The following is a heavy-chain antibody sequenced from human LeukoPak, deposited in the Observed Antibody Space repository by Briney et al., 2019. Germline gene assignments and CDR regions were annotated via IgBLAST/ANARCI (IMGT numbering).Heavy chain of an antibody. J-gene: IGHJ4*02. CDR3: ARDNRQRLVQFGGDFDY. V-gene: IGHV3-33*01. Sequence: GGSLRLSCAASGFTFSSYGMHWVRQAPGKGLEWVAVIWYDGSNKYYADSVKGRFTISRDNSKNTLYLQMNSLRAEDTAVYYCARDNRQRLVQFGGDFDYWGQGTLVTVSS. D-gene: IGHD6-13*01. CDR1: GFTFSSYG. CDR2: IWYDGSNK.